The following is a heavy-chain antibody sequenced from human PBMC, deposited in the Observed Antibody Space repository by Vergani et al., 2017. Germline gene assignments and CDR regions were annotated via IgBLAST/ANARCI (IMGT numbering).Heavy chain of an antibody. CDR1: GTSIRSSNYY. D-gene: IGHD6-19*01. CDR2: IYYSGST. CDR3: ARHSTVEWLVKLGWIDP. J-gene: IGHJ5*02. V-gene: IGHV4-39*01. Sequence: QLQLQESGPGLVKASATLSLICSVFGTSIRSSNYYLGWIRQPPGKGLEWIASIYYSGSTYYNPSLKSRVTISVDTSKNQFSLKLSSVTAADTAVYFCARHSTVEWLVKLGWIDPWGQGILVTVSP.